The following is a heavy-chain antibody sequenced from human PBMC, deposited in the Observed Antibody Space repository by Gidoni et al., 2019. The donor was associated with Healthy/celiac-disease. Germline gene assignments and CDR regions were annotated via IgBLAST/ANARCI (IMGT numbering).Heavy chain of an antibody. CDR1: GFTFSSYW. J-gene: IGHJ6*02. D-gene: IGHD6-19*01. V-gene: IGHV3-74*01. CDR2: INSDGSST. Sequence: EVQLVESGGGLVQPGGSLRLSCAASGFTFSSYWTHWVRQAPGKGLVWVSRINSDGSSTSYADSVKGRFTISRDNAKNTLYLQMNSLRAEDTAVYYCAREGPYSSGWLVDYYYYGMDVWGQGTTVTVSS. CDR3: AREGPYSSGWLVDYYYYGMDV.